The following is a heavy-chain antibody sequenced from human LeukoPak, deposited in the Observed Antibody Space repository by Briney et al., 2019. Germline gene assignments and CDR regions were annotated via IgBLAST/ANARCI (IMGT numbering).Heavy chain of an antibody. D-gene: IGHD5-18*01. CDR1: GFTFSSYA. CDR2: ISGSGGST. J-gene: IGHJ6*03. CDR3: ARSIRGYSYGYYYYYYMDV. Sequence: GGTLRLSCAASGFTFSSYAMSWVRQAPGKGLEWVSAISGSGGSTYYADSVKGRFTISRDNSKNTLYLQMNSLRAEDTAVYYCARSIRGYSYGYYYYYYMDVWGKGTTVTVSS. V-gene: IGHV3-23*01.